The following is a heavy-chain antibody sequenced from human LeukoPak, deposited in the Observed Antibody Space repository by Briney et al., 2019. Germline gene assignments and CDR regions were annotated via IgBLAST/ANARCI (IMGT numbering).Heavy chain of an antibody. CDR2: ISYSGNT. Sequence: TSETLSLTCTVSGGSISGYYWSWIRQPPGKGLEWLGCISYSGNTNYNFSLKSRVTMSLDASKNQFSLNLNSVTAADTAVCYCARDGDTSGYYPYFYYGMDVWGQGTTVTVSS. CDR3: ARDGDTSGYYPYFYYGMDV. J-gene: IGHJ6*02. CDR1: GGSISGYY. V-gene: IGHV4-59*01. D-gene: IGHD3-22*01.